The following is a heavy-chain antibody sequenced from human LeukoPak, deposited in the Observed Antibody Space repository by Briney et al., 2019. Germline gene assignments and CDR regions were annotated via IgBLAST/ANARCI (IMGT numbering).Heavy chain of an antibody. J-gene: IGHJ4*02. Sequence: GGSLRLSCAASGFTFSSYAMSWVRQAPGKGLEWVSAISGSGGSTYYADSVKGRFTISRDNSKNTLYLQMNSLRAEDTAVYYCAKDLGGARIKGYFDYWAREPWSPSPQ. CDR3: AKDLGGARIKGYFDY. CDR1: GFTFSSYA. V-gene: IGHV3-23*01. CDR2: ISGSGGST.